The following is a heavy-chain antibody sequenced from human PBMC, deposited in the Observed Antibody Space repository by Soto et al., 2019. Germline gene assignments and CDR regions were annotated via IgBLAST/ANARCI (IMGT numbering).Heavy chain of an antibody. CDR3: SRAIAVAGTGGFY. CDR2: VSSDGSST. CDR1: GFTFSSYW. D-gene: IGHD6-19*01. Sequence: EVQLVESGGGLVQPGGSLRLSCAASGFTFSSYWMHWVRHAPGKGLVWVSRVSSDGSSTAYADSVKGRFTIYRDNANNTLYLQMNSLRAEDTAVYYCSRAIAVAGTGGFYWGQGTLVTVSS. V-gene: IGHV3-74*01. J-gene: IGHJ4*02.